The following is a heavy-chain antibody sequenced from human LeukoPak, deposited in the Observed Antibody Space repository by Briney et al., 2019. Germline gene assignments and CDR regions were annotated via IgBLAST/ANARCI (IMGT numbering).Heavy chain of an antibody. D-gene: IGHD3-22*01. V-gene: IGHV3-21*01. Sequence: GGSLRLSCAASGFTFSSCSMNWVRQAPGKGLEWVSSISSSSSYIYYADSVKGRFTIYRDNAKNSLYLQMNSLRAEDTAVYYCAREWYDSSGYHFGWGQGTLVTVSS. J-gene: IGHJ4*02. CDR3: AREWYDSSGYHFG. CDR2: ISSSSSYI. CDR1: GFTFSSCS.